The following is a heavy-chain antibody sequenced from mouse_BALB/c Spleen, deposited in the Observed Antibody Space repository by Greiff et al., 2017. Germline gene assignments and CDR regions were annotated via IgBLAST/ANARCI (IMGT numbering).Heavy chain of an antibody. CDR2: ISNGGGST. CDR3: ARHRGDDWYFDV. V-gene: IGHV5-12-2*01. CDR1: GFTFSSYT. Sequence: EVKVVESGGGLVQPGGSLKLSCAASGFTFSSYTMSWVRQTPEKRLEWVAYISNGGGSTYYPDTVKGRFTISRDNAKNTLYLQMSSLKSEDTAMYYCARHRGDDWYFDVWGAGTTVTVSS. D-gene: IGHD3-3*01. J-gene: IGHJ1*01.